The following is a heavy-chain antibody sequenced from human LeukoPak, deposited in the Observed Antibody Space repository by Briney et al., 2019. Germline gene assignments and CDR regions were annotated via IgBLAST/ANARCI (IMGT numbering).Heavy chain of an antibody. CDR2: IYHSGST. Sequence: SETLSLTCTVSGGSISSGTWWSWVRQPPGKGLEWIGEIYHSGSTNNNPSLKSRVTISVDKSKNQFSLKLNSVTAADTAVYYCARVRVTPYISIDSWGQGTLVTVSS. V-gene: IGHV4-4*02. CDR3: ARVRVTPYISIDS. D-gene: IGHD4-23*01. J-gene: IGHJ4*02. CDR1: GGSISSGTW.